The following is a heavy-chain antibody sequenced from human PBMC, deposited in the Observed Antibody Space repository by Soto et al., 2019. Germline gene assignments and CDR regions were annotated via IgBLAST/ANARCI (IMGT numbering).Heavy chain of an antibody. J-gene: IGHJ6*02. CDR3: ARSRGELTYYYYYGMDV. CDR1: GFTFSGFA. CDR2: IGTAGDT. Sequence: PGGSLRLSCAASGFTFSGFAMHWVRQASGKGLEWVSAIGTAGDTYYPGSVKGRFTISRENAKNSLYLQMNSLRAGATAVYYCARSRGELTYYYYYGMDVWGQGTTVTVSS. V-gene: IGHV3-13*01. D-gene: IGHD3-16*01.